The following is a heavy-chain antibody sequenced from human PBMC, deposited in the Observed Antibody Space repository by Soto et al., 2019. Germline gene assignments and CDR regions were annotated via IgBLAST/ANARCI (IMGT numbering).Heavy chain of an antibody. D-gene: IGHD6-13*01. CDR3: ATDDSSRQIDAFDI. J-gene: IGHJ3*02. CDR2: ISAYNGNT. Sequence: GASVKVSCKASGYTFTSYGSSWVRQAPGRGLEWMGWISAYNGNTNYAQKLQGRVTMTTDTSTSTAYMELRSLRSDDTAVYYCATDDSSRQIDAFDIWGQGTMVTVSS. V-gene: IGHV1-18*01. CDR1: GYTFTSYG.